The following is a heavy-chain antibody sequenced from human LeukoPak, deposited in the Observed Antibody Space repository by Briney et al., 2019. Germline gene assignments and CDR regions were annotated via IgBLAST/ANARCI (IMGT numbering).Heavy chain of an antibody. CDR2: ISAYNGNT. CDR3: ARDLGDYSTNWFDP. J-gene: IGHJ5*02. D-gene: IGHD4-11*01. CDR1: GYTFTSYG. V-gene: IGHV1-18*01. Sequence: GASVKVSCKASGYTFTSYGISWVRQAPGQGLEWMGWISAYNGNTNYAQKLQGRVTMTTDTSTSTAYMELRSLRSDDTAVYYCARDLGDYSTNWFDPWGQGTLVTVSS.